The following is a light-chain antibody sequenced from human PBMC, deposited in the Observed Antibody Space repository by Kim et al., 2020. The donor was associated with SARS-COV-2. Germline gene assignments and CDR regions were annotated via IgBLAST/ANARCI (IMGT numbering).Light chain of an antibody. J-gene: IGKJ1*01. CDR1: QSLGSH. CDR2: GAS. Sequence: EIVLTQSPATLSVSPVDTVTLFCRASQSLGSHLAWYQQKPGQPPRLLIYGASSRATGVPVRFSGSGSGTDFTLSISGLQSDDFALYFCQQHEDWPRTFGRGTKVDIK. CDR3: QQHEDWPRT. V-gene: IGKV3-15*01.